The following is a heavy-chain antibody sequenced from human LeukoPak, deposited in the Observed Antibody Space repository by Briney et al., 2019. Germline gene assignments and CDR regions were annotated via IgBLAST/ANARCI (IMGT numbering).Heavy chain of an antibody. Sequence: GGSLRLSCAASGFTVSSNYMSWARQAPGKGLEWVANIKQDGNEKYYADSVKGRFTISRDNGKNSLDLQMNSLRADDTAVYYCARDTLGEGEDANYAVYYFDYWGQGTVVTVSS. CDR1: GFTVSSNY. V-gene: IGHV3-7*01. CDR2: IKQDGNEK. J-gene: IGHJ4*02. D-gene: IGHD4/OR15-4a*01. CDR3: ARDTLGEGEDANYAVYYFDY.